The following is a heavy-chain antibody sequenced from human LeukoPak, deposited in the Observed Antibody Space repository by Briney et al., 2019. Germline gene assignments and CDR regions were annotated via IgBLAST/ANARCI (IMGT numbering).Heavy chain of an antibody. Sequence: ASVKVSCKVSGYTLTELCMHWARQAPGQGLEWMGWINPNSGGTNYAQKFQGRVTMTRDTSISTAYMELSRLRSDDTAVYYCARAGLELLGQFDYWGQGTLVTVSS. D-gene: IGHD1-7*01. CDR1: GYTLTELC. CDR2: INPNSGGT. V-gene: IGHV1-2*02. J-gene: IGHJ4*02. CDR3: ARAGLELLGQFDY.